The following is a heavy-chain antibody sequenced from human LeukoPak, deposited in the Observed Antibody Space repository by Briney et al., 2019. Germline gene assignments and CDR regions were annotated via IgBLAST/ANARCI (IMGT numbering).Heavy chain of an antibody. CDR2: ISSSSSYI. J-gene: IGHJ3*02. Sequence: TGGSLRLSCAASGFTFSSYSMNWVRQAPGKGLEWVSSISSSSSYIYYADSVKGRFTISRDNAKNSLYLQMNSLRAEDTAVYYCAREGVVTAIRDAFDIWGQGTMVTVSS. D-gene: IGHD2-21*02. CDR3: AREGVVTAIRDAFDI. CDR1: GFTFSSYS. V-gene: IGHV3-21*01.